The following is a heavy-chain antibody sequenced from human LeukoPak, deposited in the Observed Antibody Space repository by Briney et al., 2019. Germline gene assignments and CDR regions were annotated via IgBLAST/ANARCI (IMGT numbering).Heavy chain of an antibody. CDR3: ARSGDSNGYWFDQ. J-gene: IGHJ5*02. CDR2: ISGSGGTI. D-gene: IGHD3-22*01. Sequence: GGSLRLSCAASGFTFSDYYMTWIRQAPGKGLEWVSYISGSGGTIYYADSVKGRFTTSRDSPKNSLYLQMNSLRVEDTALYYCARSGDSNGYWFDQWGQGTLVTVSS. CDR1: GFTFSDYY. V-gene: IGHV3-11*01.